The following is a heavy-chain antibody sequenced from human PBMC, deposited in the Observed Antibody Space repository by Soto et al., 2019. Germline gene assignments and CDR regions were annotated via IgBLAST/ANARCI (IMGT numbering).Heavy chain of an antibody. D-gene: IGHD2-2*01. J-gene: IGHJ6*02. Sequence: SETLSLTCTVSGVSISSYYWSWIRQSPGKGLEWIGYIHYSGSTKSNPSLKSRVTISVDTSRNQVSLKLSSVTAADSAVYFCARARYQLLHPYYYGMDVWGQGTTVTVSS. V-gene: IGHV4-59*01. CDR2: IHYSGST. CDR1: GVSISSYY. CDR3: ARARYQLLHPYYYGMDV.